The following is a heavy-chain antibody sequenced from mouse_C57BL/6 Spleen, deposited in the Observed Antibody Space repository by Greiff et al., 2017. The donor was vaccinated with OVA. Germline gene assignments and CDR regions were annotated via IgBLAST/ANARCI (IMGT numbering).Heavy chain of an antibody. J-gene: IGHJ2*01. CDR2: ISDGGSYT. V-gene: IGHV5-4*01. CDR1: GFTFSSYA. Sequence: EVKLVESGGGLVKPGGSLKLSCAASGFTFSSYAMSWVRQTPEKRLEWVATISDGGSYTPYPDNVKGRFTISRDNAKNNLYLQMSHLKSEDTAMYYCARDRYYGSSFYFDYWGQGTTLTVSS. CDR3: ARDRYYGSSFYFDY. D-gene: IGHD1-1*01.